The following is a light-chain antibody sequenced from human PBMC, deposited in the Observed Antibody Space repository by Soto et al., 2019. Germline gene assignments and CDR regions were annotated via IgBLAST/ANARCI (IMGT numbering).Light chain of an antibody. J-gene: IGLJ2*01. CDR3: ASWDDDLNGPI. V-gene: IGLV1-44*01. CDR2: TDD. Sequence: QSVLTQPPSASGTPGQGVVISCSGSHSNVGVNAISWYQHLPGMAPRLLLHTDDQRPSGLPDRFSGSRSGTSASLAISRLQSEDEGHYYCASWDDDLNGPIFGGGTKLTVL. CDR1: HSNVGVNA.